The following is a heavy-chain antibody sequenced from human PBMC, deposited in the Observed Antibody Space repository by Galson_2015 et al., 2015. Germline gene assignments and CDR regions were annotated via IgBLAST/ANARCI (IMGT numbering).Heavy chain of an antibody. CDR2: ISSSGGST. Sequence: SLRLSCAASGFTFSSYRMNWVRQAPGKGLEWVSSISSSGGSTYYADSVKGRFTISRDNSKNTLYLQMNSLRAEDTAVYYCAKDSQYLAFDIWGQGTMVTVSS. CDR1: GFTFSSYR. V-gene: IGHV3-23*01. D-gene: IGHD2/OR15-2a*01. CDR3: AKDSQYLAFDI. J-gene: IGHJ3*02.